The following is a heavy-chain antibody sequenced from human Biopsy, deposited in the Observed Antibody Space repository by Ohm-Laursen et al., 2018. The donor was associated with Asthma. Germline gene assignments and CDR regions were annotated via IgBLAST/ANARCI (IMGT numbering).Heavy chain of an antibody. CDR1: GGSMTPTSHY. CDR2: ISYGGKT. Sequence: GTLSLTCPVSGGSMTPTSHYWDWIRQAPGKGLEWIGYISYGGKTSYNPSLKNRVTISRDTSKNQFSLTLTSVTAADTAVYFCARRITIFGVVQKDHGMDAWGQGTTVIVSS. D-gene: IGHD3-3*01. J-gene: IGHJ6*02. CDR3: ARRITIFGVVQKDHGMDA. V-gene: IGHV4-39*01.